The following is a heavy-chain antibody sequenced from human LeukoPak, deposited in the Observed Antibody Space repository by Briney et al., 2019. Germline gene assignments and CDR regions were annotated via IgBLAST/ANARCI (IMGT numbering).Heavy chain of an antibody. J-gene: IGHJ4*02. Sequence: GGSLRLSCAASGFTFSSYAMHWVRQAPGKGLEWVAVISYDGSNKYYADSVKGRFTISRDNSKNTLYLQMNSLRAEDTAVYYCAREYSGYDGYFDYWGQGTLVTVSS. V-gene: IGHV3-30*01. D-gene: IGHD5-12*01. CDR3: AREYSGYDGYFDY. CDR2: ISYDGSNK. CDR1: GFTFSSYA.